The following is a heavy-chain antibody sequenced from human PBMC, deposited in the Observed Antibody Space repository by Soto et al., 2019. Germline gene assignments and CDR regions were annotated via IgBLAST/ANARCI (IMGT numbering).Heavy chain of an antibody. CDR2: ISWDGGST. D-gene: IGHD5-12*01. J-gene: IGHJ6*02. Sequence: GGSLRLSCAASGFTFDDYTMHWVRQAPGKGLEWVSLISWDGGSTYYADSVKGRFTISRDNSKNSLYLQMNSLRTEDTALYYCAKDIAVSSPATNRYYRLDVWGQGTTVTVSS. CDR3: AKDIAVSSPATNRYYRLDV. CDR1: GFTFDDYT. V-gene: IGHV3-43*01.